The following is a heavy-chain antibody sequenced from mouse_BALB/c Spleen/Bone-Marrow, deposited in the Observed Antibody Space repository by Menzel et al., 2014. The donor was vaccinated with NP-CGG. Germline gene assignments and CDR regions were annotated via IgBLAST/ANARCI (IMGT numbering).Heavy chain of an antibody. J-gene: IGHJ1*01. CDR3: TRDHYYYGSSYWYFDV. CDR1: GYTFTSYY. CDR2: INPSNGGT. V-gene: IGHV1S81*02. D-gene: IGHD1-1*01. Sequence: VQLQQSGAELVKPGASVKLSCKASGYTFTSYYMYWVKQRPGQGLEWIGGINPSNGGTSFNEKFKSKATLTVDKSSSTAYMQLSGLTSEDSAVYYCTRDHYYYGSSYWYFDVWGAGTTVTVSS.